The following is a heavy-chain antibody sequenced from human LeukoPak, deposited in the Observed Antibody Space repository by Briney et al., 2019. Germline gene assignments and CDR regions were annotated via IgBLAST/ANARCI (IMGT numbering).Heavy chain of an antibody. Sequence: PGGSLRLSCAASRFTFSDYYMSWIRQAPEKGLEWVSYISSSGSTIYYADSVKGRFTISRDNAKNSLYLQMNSLRAEDTAVYYCARPWGYGDYDHDAFDIWGQGTMVTVSS. D-gene: IGHD4-17*01. J-gene: IGHJ3*02. CDR1: RFTFSDYY. V-gene: IGHV3-11*01. CDR3: ARPWGYGDYDHDAFDI. CDR2: ISSSGSTI.